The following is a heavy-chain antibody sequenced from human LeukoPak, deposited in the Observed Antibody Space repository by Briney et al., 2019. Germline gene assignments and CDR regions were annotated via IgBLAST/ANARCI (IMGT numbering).Heavy chain of an antibody. D-gene: IGHD6-19*01. V-gene: IGHV3-30*04. CDR1: GFTFSSYA. Sequence: GGSLRLSCVTSGFTFSSYAFHWVRQAPGKGLEWVATMSFDVNNKYYADSVKGRFTISRDNSKNTLYLQMNGLRAEETAMYYCATPYTSGWSLYFDNWGQGTLVTVSS. CDR3: ATPYTSGWSLYFDN. CDR2: MSFDVNNK. J-gene: IGHJ4*02.